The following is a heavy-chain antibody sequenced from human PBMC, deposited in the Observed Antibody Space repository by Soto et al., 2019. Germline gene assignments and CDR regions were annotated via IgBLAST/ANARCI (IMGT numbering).Heavy chain of an antibody. V-gene: IGHV1-69*01. Sequence: QVQLVQSGAEVKKPGSSVKVSCKASGGTFTSYAISWVRQAPGQGFEWMGGIIPIFGTRNYAQKFQGRVTITADESTGTAYMELSSLRYEDTAVYYCARGIPRGMVEAMTCDFDSLGQGTLVTVSS. D-gene: IGHD5-12*01. CDR3: ARGIPRGMVEAMTCDFDS. CDR2: IIPIFGTR. CDR1: GGTFTSYA. J-gene: IGHJ4*02.